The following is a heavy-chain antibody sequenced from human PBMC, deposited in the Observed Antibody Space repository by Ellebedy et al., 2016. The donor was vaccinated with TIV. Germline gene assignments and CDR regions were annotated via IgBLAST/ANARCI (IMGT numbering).Heavy chain of an antibody. CDR1: GFTFSNHI. J-gene: IGHJ6*02. V-gene: IGHV3-21*01. CDR3: ARDTGMDV. CDR2: ISRSGDHM. Sequence: PGGSLRLSFAASGFTFSNHIMNWVRQVPGKGLEWVSSISRSGDHMYHADSAKGRFTISRDNAKNSLYLQMNSLRAEDTAVYYCARDTGMDVWGQGTTVTVSS.